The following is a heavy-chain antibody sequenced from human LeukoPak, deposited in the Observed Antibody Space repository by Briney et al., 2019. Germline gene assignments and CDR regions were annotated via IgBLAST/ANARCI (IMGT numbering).Heavy chain of an antibody. CDR2: IYYSGST. CDR1: GGSISSSSYY. D-gene: IGHD2-2*01. Sequence: PSETLSLTCTVSGGSISSSSYYWGWSRHPPGKGLEWIGNIYYSGSTYYNPSLKSRVTISVDTSKNQFSLKLTSVTAADTAVYYCARLPAYCSTTSCSFDSWGQGTLVAVSS. CDR3: ARLPAYCSTTSCSFDS. J-gene: IGHJ4*02. V-gene: IGHV4-39*01.